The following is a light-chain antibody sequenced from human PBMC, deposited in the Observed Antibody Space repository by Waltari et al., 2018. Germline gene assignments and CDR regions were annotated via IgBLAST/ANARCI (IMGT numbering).Light chain of an antibody. CDR1: QTVLYTTNNTNY. Sequence: DIVMTQSLDSLYVSLGERAALNRKSSQTVLYTTNNTNYLAWYQQKSGRPPNLLIYWASTRESGCPERFSGSGSGTDFTLTISSLQAEDVAVYYCQQHFRTPPTFGQGTKLEIK. J-gene: IGKJ2*01. V-gene: IGKV4-1*01. CDR2: WAS. CDR3: QQHFRTPPT.